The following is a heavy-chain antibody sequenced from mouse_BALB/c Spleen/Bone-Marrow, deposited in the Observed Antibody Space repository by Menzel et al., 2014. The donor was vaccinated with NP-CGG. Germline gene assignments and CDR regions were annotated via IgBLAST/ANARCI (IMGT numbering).Heavy chain of an antibody. J-gene: IGHJ4*01. CDR3: SRRGSTMITTGYAMDY. D-gene: IGHD2-4*01. Sequence: EVQVVESGGDLVKPGGSLKLSCAASGFTFSNYGMPWVRQTPDKRLEWVATISSGGSYTYYPDSVKGRFTISRDNAKNTLYLQMSSLKSEDTAMYYCSRRGSTMITTGYAMDYWGQGTSVTVSS. CDR1: GFTFSNYG. V-gene: IGHV5-6*01. CDR2: ISSGGSYT.